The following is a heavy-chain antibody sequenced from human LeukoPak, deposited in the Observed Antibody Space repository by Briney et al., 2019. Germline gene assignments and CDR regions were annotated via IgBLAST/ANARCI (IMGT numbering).Heavy chain of an antibody. D-gene: IGHD3-3*01. CDR2: IYSGGST. J-gene: IGHJ4*02. CDR3: ARATYDFWSGYYTGYYFDY. CDR1: GFTVSSNY. V-gene: IGHV3-66*01. Sequence: GGSLRLSCAASGFTVSSNYMSWVRQAPEKGLEWVSVIYSGGSTYYADSVKGRFTISRDNSKNTLYLQMNSLRAEDTAVYYCARATYDFWSGYYTGYYFDYWGQGTLVTVSS.